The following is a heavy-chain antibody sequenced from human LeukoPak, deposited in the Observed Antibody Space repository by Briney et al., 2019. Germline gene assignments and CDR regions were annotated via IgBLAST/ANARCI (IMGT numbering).Heavy chain of an antibody. CDR1: GFTFSSYS. D-gene: IGHD6-19*01. V-gene: IGHV3-21*01. J-gene: IGHJ3*01. Sequence: GGSLRLSCAASGFTFSSYSMNWVRQAPGKGLEWVSAISGSGGSTYYADSVKGRFTISRDNAKNSLYLQMNSLKAEDTAVYYCARGVAVAAFSAFDVWGQGTMVTVSS. CDR3: ARGVAVAAFSAFDV. CDR2: ISGSGGST.